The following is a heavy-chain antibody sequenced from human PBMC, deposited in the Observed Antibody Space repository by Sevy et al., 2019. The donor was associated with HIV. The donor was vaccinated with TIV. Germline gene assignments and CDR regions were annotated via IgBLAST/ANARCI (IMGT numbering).Heavy chain of an antibody. J-gene: IGHJ4*02. CDR1: GFTFSSYA. V-gene: IGHV3-30*09. D-gene: IGHD2-21*02. CDR3: ARVGVSYCTDDCFNRSDH. Sequence: GGSLRLSCAASGFTFSSYALLWVRQAPGKGLEWVSLISYDGSKKYYSDSVKGRFAISRAKSKTTLFLQMNSLGSEDTAIYYCARVGVSYCTDDCFNRSDHWGRGTLVTVSS. CDR2: ISYDGSKK.